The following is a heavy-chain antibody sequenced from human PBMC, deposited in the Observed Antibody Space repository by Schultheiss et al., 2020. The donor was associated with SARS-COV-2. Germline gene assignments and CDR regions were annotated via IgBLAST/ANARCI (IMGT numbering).Heavy chain of an antibody. J-gene: IGHJ4*02. CDR3: AKVPVAGSRYYFDY. CDR1: GFTFHHYG. D-gene: IGHD6-19*01. V-gene: IGHV3-30*19. Sequence: GGSLRLSCAAAGFTFHHYGFHWVRQAPGKGLEWVAVISYDGSNKYYADSVKGRFTISRDNSKNTLYLQMNSLRAEDTAVYYCAKVPVAGSRYYFDYWGQGTLVTVSS. CDR2: ISYDGSNK.